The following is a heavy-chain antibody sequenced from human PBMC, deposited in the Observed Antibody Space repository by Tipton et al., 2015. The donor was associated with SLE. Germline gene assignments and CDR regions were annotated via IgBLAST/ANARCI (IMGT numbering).Heavy chain of an antibody. CDR1: GDSITSFY. Sequence: TLSLTCTVSGDSITSFYWSWIRQSPGKGLEWIGYIYYSGSTNYNPSLKSRVTISVDTSKNQFSLKLSSVTAADTAVYYCARGRYSSSSVYYYYYMDVWGKGTTVTVSS. D-gene: IGHD6-6*01. CDR3: ARGRYSSSSVYYYYYMDV. V-gene: IGHV4-59*01. CDR2: IYYSGST. J-gene: IGHJ6*03.